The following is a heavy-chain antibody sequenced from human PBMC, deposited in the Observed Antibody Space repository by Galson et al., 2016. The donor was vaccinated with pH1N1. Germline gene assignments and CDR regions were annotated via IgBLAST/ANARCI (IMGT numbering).Heavy chain of an antibody. V-gene: IGHV3-30*04. CDR2: VSYDGKNK. D-gene: IGHD2/OR15-2a*01. J-gene: IGHJ6*02. CDR3: ARVFEEYFLYGMDV. Sequence: SLRLSCAASGFPFSSYAMHWVRQAPGKGLAWVAVVSYDGKNKYLADSVKGRFTISRDNSKNTVCLQMNSLGPDDTAVYYCARVFEEYFLYGMDVWGQGTTVTVSS. CDR1: GFPFSSYA.